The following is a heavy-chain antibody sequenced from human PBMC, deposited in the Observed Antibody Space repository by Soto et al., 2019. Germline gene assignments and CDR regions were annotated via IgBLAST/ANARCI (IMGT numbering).Heavy chain of an antibody. CDR2: IYYSGST. CDR1: GGSIGSYY. J-gene: IGHJ4*02. D-gene: IGHD6-19*01. CDR3: ARADSSGWYLLPFDY. Sequence: PSETLSLTCTVSGGSIGSYYWSWIRQPPGKGLEWIGYIYYSGSTNYNPSLKSRVTISVDTSKNQFSLKLSSVTAADTAVYYCARADSSGWYLLPFDYWGQGTLVTVSS. V-gene: IGHV4-59*01.